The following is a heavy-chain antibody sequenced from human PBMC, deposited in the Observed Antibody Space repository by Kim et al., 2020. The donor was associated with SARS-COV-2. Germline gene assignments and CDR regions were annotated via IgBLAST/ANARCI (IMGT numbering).Heavy chain of an antibody. Sequence: SETLSLTCTVSGGSISSSSYYWGWIRQPPGKGLEWIGSIYYSGSTYYNPSLKSRVTISVDTSKNQFSLKLSSVTAADTAVYYCARWRFGEVLSQWGRYFDYWGQGTLVTVSS. CDR3: ARWRFGEVLSQWGRYFDY. V-gene: IGHV4-39*01. CDR2: IYYSGST. J-gene: IGHJ4*02. D-gene: IGHD3-10*01. CDR1: GGSISSSSYY.